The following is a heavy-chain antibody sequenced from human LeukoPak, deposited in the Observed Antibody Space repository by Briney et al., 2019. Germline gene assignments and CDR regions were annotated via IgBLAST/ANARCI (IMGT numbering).Heavy chain of an antibody. V-gene: IGHV4-30-2*01. CDR3: ARAPRPFRDGLDYFDY. J-gene: IGHJ4*02. CDR1: GGSISSGGYY. Sequence: SETLSLTCTVSGGSISSGGYYWSWIRQPPGKGLEWIGYIYHSGSTYYNPSLKSRVTISVDRSKNQFSLKLSSVTAADTAVYYCARAPRPFRDGLDYFDYWGQGTLVTVSS. D-gene: IGHD5-24*01. CDR2: IYHSGST.